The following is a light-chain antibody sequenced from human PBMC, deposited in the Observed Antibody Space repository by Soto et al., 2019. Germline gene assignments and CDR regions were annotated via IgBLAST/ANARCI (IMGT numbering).Light chain of an antibody. CDR2: GAS. J-gene: IGKJ4*01. Sequence: EIVLTQSPGTLSLSPGERATLFCRASQSLSSTYLAWYQQKPGQAPRLLIYGASTRATGIPDRFSGSGSGTDFTLTISRLEPEDFAVYYCQRYGSSSLTFGGGTKEEIK. CDR3: QRYGSSSLT. CDR1: QSLSSTY. V-gene: IGKV3-20*01.